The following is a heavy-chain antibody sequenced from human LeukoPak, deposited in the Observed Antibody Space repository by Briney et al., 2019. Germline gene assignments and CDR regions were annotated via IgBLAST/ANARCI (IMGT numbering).Heavy chain of an antibody. D-gene: IGHD1-7*01. CDR2: IRYDGSNK. J-gene: IGHJ4*02. CDR1: GLTFSSYG. CDR3: ARDGEAYGWNYAFDY. Sequence: GGSLRLSCAASGLTFSSYGMHWVRQAPGKGLEWVAFIRYDGSNKYYADSVKGRFTISRDNAKNSLYLQMNSLRAEDTAVYYCARDGEAYGWNYAFDYWGQGTLVTVSS. V-gene: IGHV3-30*02.